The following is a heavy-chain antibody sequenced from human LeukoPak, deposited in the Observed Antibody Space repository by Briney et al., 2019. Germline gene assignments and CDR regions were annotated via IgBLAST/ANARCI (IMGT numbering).Heavy chain of an antibody. CDR3: AKATGITMVRGGNFDY. D-gene: IGHD3-10*01. V-gene: IGHV3-23*01. CDR1: GFTFRSHD. CDR2: ISASGGST. J-gene: IGHJ4*02. Sequence: GGSLRLSCAASGFTFRSHDMSWVRQAPGKGLEWVSGISASGGSTFYADSVKGRFTISRDNSKNTLYLQMNGLRVEDTAVYYCAKATGITMVRGGNFDYWGQGTLVTVSS.